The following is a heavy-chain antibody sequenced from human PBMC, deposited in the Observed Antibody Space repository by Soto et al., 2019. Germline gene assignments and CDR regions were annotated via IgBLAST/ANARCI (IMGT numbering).Heavy chain of an antibody. J-gene: IGHJ3*02. CDR2: LYWDDEK. D-gene: IGHD6-13*01. Sequence: QITLKESGPTLVKPTQTLTLTCTFSGFSLSTSGVGVDWIRQPTRKALEWLAVLYWDDEKRYSPSLKSRFTITKDTSKNQVVLTMTNMVPLDTAIYYCAHRPPLIAGDAFYIWGQGTMVTVSS. CDR3: AHRPPLIAGDAFYI. CDR1: GFSLSTSGVG. V-gene: IGHV2-5*02.